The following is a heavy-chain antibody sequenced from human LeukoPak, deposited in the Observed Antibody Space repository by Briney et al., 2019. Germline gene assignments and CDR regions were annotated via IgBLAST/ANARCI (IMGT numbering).Heavy chain of an antibody. J-gene: IGHJ4*02. CDR2: IYYSGST. V-gene: IGHV4-39*07. D-gene: IGHD3-22*01. CDR1: GGSISSTSNY. CDR3: ARGSDTSVNYNNFDY. Sequence: PSETLSLTCIVSGGSISSTSNYWGWIRQPPGKGLEWIGNIYYSGSTYYNPSLKSRVTISVDLSKNQFSLKLSSVTAADTAVYYCARGSDTSVNYNNFDYGGQGTLVTVSS.